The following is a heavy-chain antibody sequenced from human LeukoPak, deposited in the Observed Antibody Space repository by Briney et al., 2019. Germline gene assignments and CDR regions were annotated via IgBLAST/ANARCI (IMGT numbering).Heavy chain of an antibody. V-gene: IGHV4-30-4*01. Sequence: SETLSLTCTVPGGSISSGDYYWSWIRQPPGKGLEWIGYIYYSGSTYYNPSLKSRVTISVDTSKSQFSLKLSSVTAADTAVYYCAGAGGMLRYFDWLYPWGQGTLVTVS. CDR2: IYYSGST. J-gene: IGHJ5*02. CDR1: GGSISSGDYY. CDR3: AGAGGMLRYFDWLYP. D-gene: IGHD3-9*01.